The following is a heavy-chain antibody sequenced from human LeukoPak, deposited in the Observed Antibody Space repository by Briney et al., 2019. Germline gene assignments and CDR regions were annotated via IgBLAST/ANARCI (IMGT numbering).Heavy chain of an antibody. CDR2: ISGSGATT. D-gene: IGHD1-1*01. CDR1: GFNFYNYA. CDR3: AKRVSGTTFY. Sequence: GGSLRLSCAASGFNFYNYAMSWVRLAPGKGLEWVSAISGSGATTYYADSVKGRFTISRDNSKNTLYLHMNSLRAEDTAVYYCAKRVSGTTFYWGQGTLVTVSS. V-gene: IGHV3-23*01. J-gene: IGHJ4*02.